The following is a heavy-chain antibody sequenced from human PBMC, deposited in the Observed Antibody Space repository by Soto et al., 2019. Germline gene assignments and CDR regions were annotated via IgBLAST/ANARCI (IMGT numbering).Heavy chain of an antibody. D-gene: IGHD2-15*01. CDR2: ISSSSSTI. CDR1: GFTFSSYS. CDR3: ASLETGGFFGGNARIDY. J-gene: IGHJ4*02. Sequence: GGSLRLSCAASGFTFSSYSMNWVRQAPGKGLEWVSYISSSSSTIYYADSVKGRFTISRDNAKNSLYLQMNSLRDEDTAVYYCASLETGGFFGGNARIDYWGQGTLVTVSS. V-gene: IGHV3-48*02.